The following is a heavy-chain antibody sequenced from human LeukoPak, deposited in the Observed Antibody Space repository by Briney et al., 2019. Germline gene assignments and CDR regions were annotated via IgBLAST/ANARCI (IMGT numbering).Heavy chain of an antibody. D-gene: IGHD6-13*01. CDR1: GFTFSSYG. CDR2: ISYDGSNK. CDR3: ARGQPGVAAAGNLDY. Sequence: GGSLRLSCAASGFTFSSYGMHWVRQAPGKGLEWVAVISYDGSNKYYADSVEGRFTISRDTSKSTLFLQMNSLRAEDTAVYYCARGQPGVAAAGNLDYWGQGTLVTVSS. V-gene: IGHV3-30*03. J-gene: IGHJ4*02.